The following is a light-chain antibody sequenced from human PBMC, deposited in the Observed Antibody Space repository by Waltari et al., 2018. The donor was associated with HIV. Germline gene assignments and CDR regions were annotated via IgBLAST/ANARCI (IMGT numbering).Light chain of an antibody. J-gene: IGKJ4*01. CDR3: QQYDKWPLT. CDR2: GAS. CDR1: RNVNNN. Sequence: IVMPQSPATLSVSPGERVTLSCRASRNVNNNLAWYQQKPGQAPRLLIYGASTRATGLPARFSGSGSGTEFTLTISSLQSEDFVVYYCQQYDKWPLTFGGGTKVEIK. V-gene: IGKV3-15*01.